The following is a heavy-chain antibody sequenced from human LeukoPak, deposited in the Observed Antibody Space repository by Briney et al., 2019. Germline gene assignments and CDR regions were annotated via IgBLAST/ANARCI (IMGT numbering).Heavy chain of an antibody. J-gene: IGHJ4*02. CDR1: RYTFTSYD. V-gene: IGHV1-8*01. CDR3: ARLSQTPDYYSNGGYYYLGY. Sequence: ASVKVSCKASRYTFTSYDINWVREAAGQGLEWMGWMNPNTGRTGFAQKFQGSLTMTRDTSISTAYMELRSLRSEDTAVYYCARLSQTPDYYSNGGYYYLGYWGQGTPVTVSS. CDR2: MNPNTGRT. D-gene: IGHD3-22*01.